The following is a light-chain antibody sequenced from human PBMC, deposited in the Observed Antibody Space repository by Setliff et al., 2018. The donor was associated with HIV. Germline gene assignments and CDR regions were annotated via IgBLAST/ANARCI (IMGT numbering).Light chain of an antibody. CDR2: SND. J-gene: IGLJ1*01. V-gene: IGLV1-44*01. Sequence: QSVLTQPPSASGAPGQRVTISCSGSYSNIGTNTVNWYQQFPGTAPKLLIYSNDQRPSGVPDRFSGSRSGSSASLATGGLQSEDEADYFCAVWDGSRHLYVFGTGTKVTVL. CDR3: AVWDGSRHLYV. CDR1: YSNIGTNT.